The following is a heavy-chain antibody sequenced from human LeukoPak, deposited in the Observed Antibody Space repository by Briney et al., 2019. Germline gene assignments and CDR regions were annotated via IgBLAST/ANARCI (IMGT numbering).Heavy chain of an antibody. CDR2: IIPIFGTA. D-gene: IGHD6-19*01. CDR3: ARGLDSSGWAFSYYYYYMDV. J-gene: IGHJ6*03. Sequence: SVRVSCKASGGTFSSYAISWVRQAPGQGLEWMGGIIPIFGTANYAQKFQGRVTITADKSTSTAYMELSSLRSEDTAVYYCARGLDSSGWAFSYYYYYMDVWGKGTTVTISS. V-gene: IGHV1-69*06. CDR1: GGTFSSYA.